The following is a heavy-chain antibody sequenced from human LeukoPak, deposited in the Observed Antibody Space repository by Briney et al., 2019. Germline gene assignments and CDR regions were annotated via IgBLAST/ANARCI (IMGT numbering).Heavy chain of an antibody. V-gene: IGHV3-30-3*01. CDR2: ISYDGSNK. Sequence: GGSLRFSCAASGFTFSSYAMHWVRQAPGKGLEWVAVISYDGSNKYYADSVKGRFTISRDNSKNTLYLQMNSLRAEDTAVYYCARDLNIAVAQVQGDYWGQGTLVTVSS. CDR1: GFTFSSYA. D-gene: IGHD6-19*01. CDR3: ARDLNIAVAQVQGDY. J-gene: IGHJ4*02.